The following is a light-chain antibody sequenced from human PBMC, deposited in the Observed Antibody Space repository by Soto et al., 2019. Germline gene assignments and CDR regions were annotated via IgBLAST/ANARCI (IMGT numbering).Light chain of an antibody. V-gene: IGKV3-11*01. J-gene: IGKJ5*01. CDR1: QSVRNY. CDR2: DAS. Sequence: EIVLTQSPATLSLSPGERATLSCRASQSVRNYLAWYQQKPGQAPRLLIYDASNRATGIPARFSGSGSGTDFTLTISSLEPEAFAVYYCHQRNNWPPITFGQGTRLEIK. CDR3: HQRNNWPPIT.